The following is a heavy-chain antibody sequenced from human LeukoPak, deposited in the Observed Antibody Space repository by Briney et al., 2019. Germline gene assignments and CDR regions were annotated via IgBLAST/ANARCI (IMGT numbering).Heavy chain of an antibody. V-gene: IGHV3-48*02. Sequence: GGSLRLSCAASGFTFSSYSMNWVRQAPGKGLEWVSYISSSSSTIYYADSVRGRFTISRDNSKNTISLQMNSLRDDDTAVYYCVRGAPYDILTGYSVYYYGLDVWGQGTTVTVSS. CDR2: ISSSSSTI. CDR1: GFTFSSYS. CDR3: VRGAPYDILTGYSVYYYGLDV. D-gene: IGHD3-9*01. J-gene: IGHJ6*02.